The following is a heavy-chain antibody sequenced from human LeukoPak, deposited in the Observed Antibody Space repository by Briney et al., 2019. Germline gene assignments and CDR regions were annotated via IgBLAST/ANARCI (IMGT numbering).Heavy chain of an antibody. CDR3: ANLLIAVAEFDY. D-gene: IGHD6-19*01. V-gene: IGHV3-23*01. J-gene: IGHJ4*02. Sequence: GSLSLSCAASGFTFSSYAMSWVRQAPGKGLEWVSAISGSGGSTYYADSVKGRFTISRDNSKNTLYLQMNSLRAEDTAVYYCANLLIAVAEFDYWGQGTLVTVSS. CDR2: ISGSGGST. CDR1: GFTFSSYA.